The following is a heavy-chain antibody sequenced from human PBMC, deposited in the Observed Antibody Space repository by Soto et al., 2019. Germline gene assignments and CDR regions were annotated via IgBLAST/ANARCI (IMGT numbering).Heavy chain of an antibody. J-gene: IGHJ4*02. D-gene: IGHD3-10*01. CDR2: INPNSGNI. Sequence: SVKVSCKASGDTFTTYDINWVRQATGHGLEWMGWINPNSGNIGYAQRFEGRVTMTRDTAIRTAYMEVSSLRSDDTAVYYCARGRASGSYYLLAYWGQGTLVTVSS. CDR1: GDTFTTYD. V-gene: IGHV1-8*01. CDR3: ARGRASGSYYLLAY.